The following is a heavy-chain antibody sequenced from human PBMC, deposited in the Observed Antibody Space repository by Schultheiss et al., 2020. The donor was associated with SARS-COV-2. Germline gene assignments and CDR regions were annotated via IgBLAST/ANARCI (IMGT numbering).Heavy chain of an antibody. D-gene: IGHD6-25*01. Sequence: GGSLRPSCAASGFTFSSYAIHWVRQAPGKGLEWVTLISYDGSNKYYADSVKGRFTISRDNSKNTLYLQMNSLRAEDTAVYYCARAGGKYYYYYGMDVWGHGTSVTVSS. CDR2: ISYDGSNK. J-gene: IGHJ6*02. CDR3: ARAGGKYYYYYGMDV. CDR1: GFTFSSYA. V-gene: IGHV3-30*01.